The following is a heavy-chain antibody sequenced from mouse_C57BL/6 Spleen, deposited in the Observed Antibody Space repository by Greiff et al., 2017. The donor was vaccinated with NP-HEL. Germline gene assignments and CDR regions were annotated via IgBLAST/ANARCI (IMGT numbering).Heavy chain of an antibody. CDR3: ARGSWGFAY. J-gene: IGHJ3*01. V-gene: IGHV14-3*01. D-gene: IGHD4-1*01. Sequence: VQLQQSVAELVRPGASVKLSCTASGFNFKNTYMHWVKQRPEQGLEWIGRIDPANGNTKYAPKFQGKATITADTSSNTAYLQLSSLTSEATAIYYCARGSWGFAYWGQGTLVTVSA. CDR1: GFNFKNTY. CDR2: IDPANGNT.